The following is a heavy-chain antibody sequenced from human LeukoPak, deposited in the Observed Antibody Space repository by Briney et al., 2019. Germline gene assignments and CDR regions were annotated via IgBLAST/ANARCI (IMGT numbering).Heavy chain of an antibody. Sequence: GASVKVSCKASGYTFTGYYMHWVRQAPGQGLEWMGWINPNSGGTNYAQKFQGRVTMTRDTSISTAYMELSRLGSDDTAVYYCATGQSYTYYYDSSGLDYFDYWGQGTLVTVSS. D-gene: IGHD3-22*01. J-gene: IGHJ4*02. V-gene: IGHV1-2*02. CDR3: ATGQSYTYYYDSSGLDYFDY. CDR2: INPNSGGT. CDR1: GYTFTGYY.